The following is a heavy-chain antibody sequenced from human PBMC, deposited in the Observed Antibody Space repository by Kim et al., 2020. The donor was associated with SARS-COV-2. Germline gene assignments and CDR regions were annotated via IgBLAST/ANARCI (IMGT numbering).Heavy chain of an antibody. D-gene: IGHD3-10*01. J-gene: IGHJ5*02. V-gene: IGHV3-9*01. CDR2: ISWDSGSI. Sequence: GGSLRLSCAASGFTFDAYAMHWVRQAPGKGLERVSGISWDSGSIGYADSVKGRFTISRDNAKNSLYLQMNSLRAEDTALYYCAKDRGLWFGELSSWGQGTLVTVSS. CDR1: GFTFDAYA. CDR3: AKDRGLWFGELSS.